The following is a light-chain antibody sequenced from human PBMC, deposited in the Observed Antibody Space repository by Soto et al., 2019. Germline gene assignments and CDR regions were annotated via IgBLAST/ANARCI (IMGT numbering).Light chain of an antibody. J-gene: IGKJ3*01. CDR1: QSVSSSY. V-gene: IGKV3-15*01. CDR3: RRYDAWPPS. CDR2: NTS. Sequence: EMVLTKSPGTLSLSQGERATLSCRAKQSVSSSYLAWYQQKPGQAPRLLIFNTSSRPTGIAARFSGSGSGTEVTLTVISLQSEDRAVYFCRRYDAWPPSCGPGTKVDIK.